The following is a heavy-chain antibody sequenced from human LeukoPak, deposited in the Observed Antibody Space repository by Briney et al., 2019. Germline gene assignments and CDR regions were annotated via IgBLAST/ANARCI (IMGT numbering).Heavy chain of an antibody. D-gene: IGHD2-2*02. CDR3: ARMSWYCSRTSCYTPPFDY. Sequence: GGSLRLSCAASGFTFSSYWMSWIRQAPGKGLEWVANIKQDGSEKYYVDSVKGRSTISRDNAKNSLYLQMNSLRAEDTAVYYCARMSWYCSRTSCYTPPFDYWGQGTLVTVSS. CDR1: GFTFSSYW. V-gene: IGHV3-7*01. J-gene: IGHJ4*02. CDR2: IKQDGSEK.